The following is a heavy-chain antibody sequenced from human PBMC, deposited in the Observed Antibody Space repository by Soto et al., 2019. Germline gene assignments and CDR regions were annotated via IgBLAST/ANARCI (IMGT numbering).Heavy chain of an antibody. J-gene: IGHJ5*02. CDR1: GGSFSGYY. CDR3: ARGSEYCSSTRRYTREFWLDP. CDR2: INHSGST. D-gene: IGHD2-2*02. Sequence: SETLSLTCAVYGGSFSGYYWSWIRQPPGKGLEWIGEINHSGSTNYNPSLKSRVTISVDTSKNQFSLKLSSVTAADTAVYYCARGSEYCSSTRRYTREFWLDPSGQGTLVTVYS. V-gene: IGHV4-34*01.